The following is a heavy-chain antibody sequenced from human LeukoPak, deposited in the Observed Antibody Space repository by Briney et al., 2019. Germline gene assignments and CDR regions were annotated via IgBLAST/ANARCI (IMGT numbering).Heavy chain of an antibody. CDR1: GGSISNYY. CDR3: ARVHSGYDFGNRKYYYFDY. Sequence: PSETLSLTCTVSGGSISNYYWSWIRQPPGKGLEWIGYIYYRGSTNYNPPLKSRVTISVDTSTNQFSLKLSSVTAADTAVYYCARVHSGYDFGNRKYYYFDYWGQGTLVTVSS. J-gene: IGHJ4*02. D-gene: IGHD5-12*01. V-gene: IGHV4-59*08. CDR2: IYYRGST.